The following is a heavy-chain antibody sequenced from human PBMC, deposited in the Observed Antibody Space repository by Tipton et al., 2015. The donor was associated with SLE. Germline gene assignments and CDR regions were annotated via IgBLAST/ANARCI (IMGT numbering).Heavy chain of an antibody. D-gene: IGHD6-13*01. CDR1: GFPFSNYG. Sequence: SLRLSCSASGFPFSNYGMDWVRQAPGKGLEWVALIWFDGNNKDYADSVKGRFTISRDNSNNTLYLQMNSLRAEDTAVYYCANQLVNYYYGMDVWGQGTTVTVSS. J-gene: IGHJ6*02. CDR2: IWFDGNNK. V-gene: IGHV3-33*03. CDR3: ANQLVNYYYGMDV.